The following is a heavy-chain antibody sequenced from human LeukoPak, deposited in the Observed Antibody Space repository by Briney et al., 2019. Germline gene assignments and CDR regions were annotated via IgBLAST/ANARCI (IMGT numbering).Heavy chain of an antibody. CDR1: GFAFSTYS. CDR2: ISGNGGST. Sequence: GGSLSLSCAASGFAFSTYSIDWVRQAPGKGLEWVSTISGNGGSTYYADSVKGRFTISRDNSKNTLYLQMNSPRAEDTAIHYCAKVPYSDYGSGRPPFMDVWGQGTTVAVSS. J-gene: IGHJ6*02. V-gene: IGHV3-23*01. D-gene: IGHD3-10*01. CDR3: AKVPYSDYGSGRPPFMDV.